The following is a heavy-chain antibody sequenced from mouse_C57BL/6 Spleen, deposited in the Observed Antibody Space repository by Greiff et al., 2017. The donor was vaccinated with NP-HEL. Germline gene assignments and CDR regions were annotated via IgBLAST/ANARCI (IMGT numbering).Heavy chain of an antibody. Sequence: EVQLQQSVAELVRPGASVKLSCTASGFNIKNTYMHWVKQRPEQGLEWIGRIDPANGNTKYAPKFQGKATITADTSSNTAYLQLSSLTSEATGIYYWAEGGSSSGYVEDAMDYWGQGTSVTVSS. V-gene: IGHV14-3*01. J-gene: IGHJ4*01. CDR3: AEGGSSSGYVEDAMDY. CDR2: IDPANGNT. CDR1: GFNIKNTY. D-gene: IGHD3-2*02.